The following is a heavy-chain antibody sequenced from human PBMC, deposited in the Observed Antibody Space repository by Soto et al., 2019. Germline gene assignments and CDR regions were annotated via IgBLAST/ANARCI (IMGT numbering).Heavy chain of an antibody. CDR3: ARVPGHKNSRGDF. CDR2: INPKSGDT. D-gene: IGHD1-7*01. J-gene: IGHJ4*02. Sequence: QVHLMQSGPEVRRPGASVTVSCKASGYTFTHYFIHWVRRAPGQGLEWMGYINPKSGDTHYSQTFRGRVSMTRDTSTDTANMGLISLKSDDTAVYFCARVPGHKNSRGDFWGQGTPITVSS. CDR1: GYTFTHYF. V-gene: IGHV1-2*02.